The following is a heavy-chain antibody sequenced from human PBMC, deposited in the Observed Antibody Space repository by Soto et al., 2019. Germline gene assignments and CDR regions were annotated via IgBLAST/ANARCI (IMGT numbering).Heavy chain of an antibody. V-gene: IGHV3-33*01. CDR3: ARDSGGDYHNYYMDV. D-gene: IGHD4-17*01. J-gene: IGHJ6*03. CDR2: IWYDGSDK. Sequence: QMQLVESGGGVVQPGTSLRLSCAASGFTFSNYAMHWVRQAPGKGLEWVTIIWYDGSDKNYGDSVKARFTISRDNSKNTLYLQMNSLRVEDTAVYYCARDSGGDYHNYYMDVWGKGTTVTVSS. CDR1: GFTFSNYA.